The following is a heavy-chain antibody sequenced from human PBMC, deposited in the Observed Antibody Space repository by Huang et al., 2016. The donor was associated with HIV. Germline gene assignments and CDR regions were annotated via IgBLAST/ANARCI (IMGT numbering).Heavy chain of an antibody. Sequence: QLQLQGSGPGLVKPSETLYLTCTVSGGSINSNSYYWGWLRQPPGKGVEWVGSIYSMRSTDYNPSLKSRVTVSVDTSKNQFSLKLSSVTAADTAVYYCARHFSYYDSSGYTPWDAFDIWGQGTMVTVSS. CDR1: GGSINSNSYY. D-gene: IGHD3-22*01. V-gene: IGHV4-39*01. CDR2: IYSMRST. CDR3: ARHFSYYDSSGYTPWDAFDI. J-gene: IGHJ3*02.